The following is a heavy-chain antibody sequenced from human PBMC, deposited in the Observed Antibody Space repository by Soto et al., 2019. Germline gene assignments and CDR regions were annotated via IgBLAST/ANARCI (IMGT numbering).Heavy chain of an antibody. CDR2: INTGNGNT. D-gene: IGHD6-13*01. J-gene: IGHJ4*02. CDR3: ARDRYTLDSSTWYFDY. CDR1: GYTFTSYA. Sequence: GASVKVSCKASGYTFTSYAIHWVRQAPGQRLEWMGWINTGNGNTKYSQKFQGRVTITRDTSASTAYMELSSLRSEGTAVYYCARDRYTLDSSTWYFDYWGQGTMVTVSS. V-gene: IGHV1-3*04.